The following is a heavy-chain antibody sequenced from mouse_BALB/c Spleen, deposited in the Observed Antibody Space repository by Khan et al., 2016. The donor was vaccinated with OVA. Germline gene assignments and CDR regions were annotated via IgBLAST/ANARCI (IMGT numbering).Heavy chain of an antibody. D-gene: IGHD1-1*01. V-gene: IGHV1-5*01. CDR2: IFPGNNDT. CDR3: TRAGYGAFAY. Sequence: EVELVESGTVLARPGASVKMSCKASGYTFTSYWMHWVKQRPGQGLEWIGGIFPGNNDTNYNQVIKGRATLTAGTSASPATMQLHNLQNEESAVYYCTRAGYGAFAYWGQRALFTVSA. CDR1: GYTFTSYW. J-gene: IGHJ3*01.